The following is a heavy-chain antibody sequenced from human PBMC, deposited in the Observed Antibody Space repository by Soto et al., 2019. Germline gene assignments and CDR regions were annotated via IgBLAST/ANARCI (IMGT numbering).Heavy chain of an antibody. V-gene: IGHV3-23*01. D-gene: IGHD6-19*01. CDR3: AKKGPQQWLVRGWFDP. J-gene: IGHJ5*02. Sequence: PGGSLRLSCAASGFTFSSYAMSWVRQAPGKGLEWVSAISGSGGSTYYADSVKGRFTISRDNSKNTLYLQMNSLRAEDTAVYYCAKKGPQQWLVRGWFDPWGQGTLVTVSS. CDR2: ISGSGGST. CDR1: GFTFSSYA.